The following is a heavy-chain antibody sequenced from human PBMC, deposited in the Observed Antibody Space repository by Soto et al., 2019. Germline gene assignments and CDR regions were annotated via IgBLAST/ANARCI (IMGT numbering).Heavy chain of an antibody. D-gene: IGHD2-2*01. CDR2: ISAYNGNT. CDR1: GYTFTSYG. V-gene: IGHV1-18*01. J-gene: IGHJ4*02. CDR3: ARDKRSSTSFGY. Sequence: QVQLVQSGAEVKKPGASVKVSCKASGYTFTSYGLSWVRQAPGQGLEWMGWISAYNGNTNSAQKLQGRVTMTTDTSTSTPYMELRSLRSDDTAVYYCARDKRSSTSFGYWGQGTLVTVSS.